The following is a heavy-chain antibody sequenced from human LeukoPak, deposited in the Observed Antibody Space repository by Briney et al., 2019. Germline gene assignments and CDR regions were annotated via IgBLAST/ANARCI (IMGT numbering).Heavy chain of an antibody. J-gene: IGHJ4*02. CDR1: GYTFTSYG. D-gene: IGHD5-12*01. CDR3: ARVDGYSGYEEYFDY. V-gene: IGHV1-18*01. CDR2: ISAYNGNT. Sequence: ASVTVSCKASGYTFTSYGISWVRQAPGQGLEWMGWISAYNGNTNYAQKLQGRVTMTTDTSTSTAYMELRSLRSEDTAVYYCARVDGYSGYEEYFDYWGQGTLVTVSS.